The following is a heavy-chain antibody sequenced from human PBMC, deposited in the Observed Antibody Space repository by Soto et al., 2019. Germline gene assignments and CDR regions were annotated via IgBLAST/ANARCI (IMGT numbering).Heavy chain of an antibody. CDR3: AMLGGWSGGSTDMDV. CDR2: IRRKANSYTA. Sequence: EVQLVESGGGLVQPGGSLRLSCAASGLIFSDYHMDWIRQAPGKGLEWVGRIRRKANSYTAEYAASVKGRFTISRDDSKNALYWQMNSLKTEDTAVYYCAMLGGWSGGSTDMDVWGQGTRVTVSS. V-gene: IGHV3-72*01. J-gene: IGHJ6*02. CDR1: GLIFSDYH. D-gene: IGHD6-19*01.